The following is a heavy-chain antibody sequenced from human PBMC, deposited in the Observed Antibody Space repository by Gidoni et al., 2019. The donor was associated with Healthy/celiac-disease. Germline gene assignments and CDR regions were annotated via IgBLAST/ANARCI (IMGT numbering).Heavy chain of an antibody. CDR1: GFTFSSYS. CDR2: ISSSSSYI. Sequence: EVQLVESGGGLVKPGGSLRLSCAASGFTFSSYSMNWVRQAPGKGLEWVSSISSSSSYIYYADQVKGRFTISRDNAKNSLYLQMNSLRAEDTAVYYCARVEYCSGGSCYSHAFDIWGQGTMVTVSS. CDR3: ARVEYCSGGSCYSHAFDI. J-gene: IGHJ3*02. D-gene: IGHD2-15*01. V-gene: IGHV3-21*01.